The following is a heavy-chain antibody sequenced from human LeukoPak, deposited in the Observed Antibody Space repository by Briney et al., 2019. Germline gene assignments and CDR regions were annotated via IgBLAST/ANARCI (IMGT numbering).Heavy chain of an antibody. D-gene: IGHD2-15*01. CDR1: GFTFSSYG. V-gene: IGHV3-30*02. CDR3: ARRYCSDGSCYSVDY. Sequence: GGSLRLSCAASGFTFSSYGMHWVRQAPGKGLEWVAFIRYDGSNKYYEVSVKGRFTISRDNAKNSLYLQMNSLRAEDTAVYYCARRYCSDGSCYSVDYWGQGTLVTVSS. CDR2: IRYDGSNK. J-gene: IGHJ4*02.